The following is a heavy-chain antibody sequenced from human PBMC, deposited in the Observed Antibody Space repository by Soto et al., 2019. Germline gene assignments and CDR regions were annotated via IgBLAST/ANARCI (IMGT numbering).Heavy chain of an antibody. CDR2: IIPIFGTA. CDR1: GGTFSSYA. D-gene: IGHD6-13*01. V-gene: IGHV1-69*12. Sequence: QVQLVQSGAEVKKPGSSVKVSCKASGGTFSSYAISWVRQAPGQGLEWMGGIIPIFGTANYGQKFQGRVTINADVSTSTAYMELVSLRSEDTAVYYCARDANDSSSWFDYWGQGTLVTVSS. J-gene: IGHJ4*02. CDR3: ARDANDSSSWFDY.